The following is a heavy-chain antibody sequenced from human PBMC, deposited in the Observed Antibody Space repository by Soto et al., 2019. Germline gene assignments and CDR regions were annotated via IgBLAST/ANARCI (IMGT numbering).Heavy chain of an antibody. Sequence: GSSVKVSCKASGYTFTSYAMHWVRQAPGQRLEWMGWINAGKGNTKYSQKFQGRVTITRDTSASTAYMELSSLGSEDTAVYYCARTHSSSLGAFDYWGQGTLVTVSS. D-gene: IGHD6-6*01. V-gene: IGHV1-3*01. CDR2: INAGKGNT. CDR1: GYTFTSYA. J-gene: IGHJ4*02. CDR3: ARTHSSSLGAFDY.